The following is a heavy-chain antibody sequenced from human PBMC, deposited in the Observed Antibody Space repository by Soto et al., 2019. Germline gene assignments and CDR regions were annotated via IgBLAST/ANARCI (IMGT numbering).Heavy chain of an antibody. CDR1: GFTFSSYW. V-gene: IGHV3-74*01. CDR3: ARGTPPQRDYYYGMDV. Sequence: PXVALRLSGAASGFTFSSYWMHWVRQAPGKGLVWVSRINSDGSSTSYADSVKGRFIISRDNAKNTLYLQMNSLRAEDTAVYYCARGTPPQRDYYYGMDVWGQGTTVTVSS. J-gene: IGHJ6*02. D-gene: IGHD2-2*01. CDR2: INSDGSST.